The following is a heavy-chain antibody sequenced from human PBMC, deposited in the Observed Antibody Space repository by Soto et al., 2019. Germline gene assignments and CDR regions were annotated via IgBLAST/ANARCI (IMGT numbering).Heavy chain of an antibody. V-gene: IGHV3-33*01. Sequence: GGSLRLSCAASGFFFNTYGMHWVRQAPGKGLEWVAASWYNGINNYYADSVKGRRTISRDNSKNTLYLQMNTLRVEDTAVYYCARGLDYDSSGYYFDYWGQGALVTVSS. CDR2: SWYNGINN. CDR1: GFFFNTYG. CDR3: ARGLDYDSSGYYFDY. J-gene: IGHJ4*02. D-gene: IGHD3-22*01.